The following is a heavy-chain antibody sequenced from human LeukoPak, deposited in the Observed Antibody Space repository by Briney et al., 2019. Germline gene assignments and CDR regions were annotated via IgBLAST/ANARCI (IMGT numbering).Heavy chain of an antibody. V-gene: IGHV4-31*03. CDR3: ARVDPTDGYSGYYFDY. D-gene: IGHD5-12*01. Sequence: SETLSLTCTVSGGSISSGGNYWSWIRQYSGNGLDWIGYIYYSGSTYYNPSLKSRVTISVDTSKNQFSLKLSSMTAADTAVYYCARVDPTDGYSGYYFDYWGQGTLVTVSS. J-gene: IGHJ4*02. CDR2: IYYSGST. CDR1: GGSISSGGNY.